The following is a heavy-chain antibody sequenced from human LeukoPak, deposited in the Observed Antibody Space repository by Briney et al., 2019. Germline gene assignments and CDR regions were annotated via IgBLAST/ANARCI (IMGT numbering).Heavy chain of an antibody. Sequence: PGGSLRLSCAASGFTFSDSAMHWGRQGSGKGVERVGRIRSKPKRYSTAYATSVKGRFTVSTDDSKSTAYLQMNSLKTEDTAVYYCTKESLPYCSTSSCSIDSWGQGTLVTVSS. CDR1: GFTFSDSA. CDR2: IRSKPKRYST. D-gene: IGHD2-2*01. J-gene: IGHJ4*02. CDR3: TKESLPYCSTSSCSIDS. V-gene: IGHV3-73*01.